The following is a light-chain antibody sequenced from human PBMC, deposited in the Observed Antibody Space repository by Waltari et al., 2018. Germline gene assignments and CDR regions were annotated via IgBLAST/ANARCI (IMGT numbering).Light chain of an antibody. CDR2: AAS. J-gene: IGKJ4*01. CDR3: QQLKNSPLT. V-gene: IGKV1-9*01. CDR1: QDITSF. Sequence: DIQLTQFPSFLSASVGDRVTITCRASQDITSFLAWYQQKPGKAPKLLIFAASTLQGGVPSRFSGSGSGTEFTLTISSLLPEDFATYYCQQLKNSPLTFGGGT.